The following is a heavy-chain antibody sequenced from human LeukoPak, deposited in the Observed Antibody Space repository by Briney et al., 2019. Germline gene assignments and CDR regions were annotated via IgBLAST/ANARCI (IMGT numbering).Heavy chain of an antibody. CDR3: ARGEIVGATKLKIMPDY. V-gene: IGHV1-8*01. J-gene: IGHJ4*02. CDR2: MNPKSGNT. Sequence: ASVKVSCKASGYTFTSYDINWVRQATGQGLEWMGWMNPKSGNTGSTQKFQGRVTMTRDTSISTAYMELSRLRSDDTAVYYCARGEIVGATKLKIMPDYWGQGTLVTVSS. D-gene: IGHD1-26*01. CDR1: GYTFTSYD.